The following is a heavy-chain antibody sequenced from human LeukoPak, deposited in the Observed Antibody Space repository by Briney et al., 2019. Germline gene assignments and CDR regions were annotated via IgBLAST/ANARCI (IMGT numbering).Heavy chain of an antibody. CDR3: ARVGAAAAGN. CDR1: GGSISSYY. D-gene: IGHD6-13*01. Sequence: PSETLSLTCTVSGGSISSYYWSWTRQPPGKGLEWIGYIYYSGSTNYNPSLKSRVTISVDTSKNQFSLKLSSVTAADTAVYYCARVGAAAAGNWGQGTLVTVSS. V-gene: IGHV4-59*01. CDR2: IYYSGST. J-gene: IGHJ4*02.